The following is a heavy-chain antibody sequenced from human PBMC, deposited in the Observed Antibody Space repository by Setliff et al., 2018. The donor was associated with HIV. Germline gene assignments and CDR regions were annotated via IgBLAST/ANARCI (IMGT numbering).Heavy chain of an antibody. Sequence: LSLTCTVSGGSLSSYYWSWIRQPPGKGLEWIGYIYYSGSTNYNPSLKSRVTISVDTSKNQFSLKPWSVTAADTAVYYCVRTYNDLENYYHHYYYMDVWGKGTTVTVSS. V-gene: IGHV4-59*08. CDR2: IYYSGST. D-gene: IGHD1-1*01. CDR1: GGSLSSYY. J-gene: IGHJ6*03. CDR3: VRTYNDLENYYHHYYYMDV.